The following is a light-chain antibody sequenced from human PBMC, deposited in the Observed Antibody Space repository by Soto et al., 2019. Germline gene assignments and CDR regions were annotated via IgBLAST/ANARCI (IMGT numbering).Light chain of an antibody. CDR2: SNL. J-gene: IGLJ1*01. V-gene: IGLV1-40*01. CDR1: SSNIGAGYD. CDR3: QSFDSSLSAYV. Sequence: QPVLTQPPSVSGAPGQRITISCTGSSSNIGAGYDVHWYQQLPGTAPTLVIFSNLNRPSGVTDRFSGSKSGTSASLVITGLQAEDEADYYCQSFDSSLSAYVFGTGTKVTVL.